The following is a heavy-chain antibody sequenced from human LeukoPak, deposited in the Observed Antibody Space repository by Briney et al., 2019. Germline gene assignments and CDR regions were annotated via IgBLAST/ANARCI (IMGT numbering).Heavy chain of an antibody. CDR1: AFTFSSYA. Sequence: GGSLRLSCAASAFTFSSYAMSWVRQAPGKGLEWVSAISGSGGSTYYADSVKGRFTISRDNSKNTLYLQMNSLRAEDTAVYYCAKVRGCYHPGGEHDYWGQGTLVTVSS. J-gene: IGHJ4*02. CDR2: ISGSGGST. CDR3: AKVRGCYHPGGEHDY. D-gene: IGHD2-2*01. V-gene: IGHV3-23*01.